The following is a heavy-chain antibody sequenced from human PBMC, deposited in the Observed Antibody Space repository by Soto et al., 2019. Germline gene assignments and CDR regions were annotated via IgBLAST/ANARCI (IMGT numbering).Heavy chain of an antibody. Sequence: GGSLRLSWAASGFTFSSYSMNWVRQAPGKGMEWVSSISSSSSYIYYGDSVKGRFTIARDNAQNSLYLQMTSLRAEDTAVYYCARARCGHSGGVDTYYYFWSGYFRGDYWGQGTLVTVSS. CDR2: ISSSSSYI. D-gene: IGHD3-3*01. CDR1: GFTFSSYS. CDR3: ARARCGHSGGVDTYYYFWSGYFRGDY. J-gene: IGHJ4*02. V-gene: IGHV3-21*01.